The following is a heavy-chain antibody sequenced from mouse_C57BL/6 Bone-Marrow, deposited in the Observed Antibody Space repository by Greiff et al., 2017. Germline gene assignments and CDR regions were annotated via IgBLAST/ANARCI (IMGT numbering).Heavy chain of an antibody. CDR2: IYPGDGDT. J-gene: IGHJ1*03. D-gene: IGHD1-1*01. V-gene: IGHV1-80*01. CDR1: GYAFSSYW. Sequence: QVQLQQSGAELVKPGASVKISCKASGYAFSSYWMNWVKQRPGKGLEWIGQIYPGDGDTNYNGKFKGKATLTADKSSSTAYMQLSSLTSEDSAVYFCATRGIYYYGSSYWYFDVWGTGTTVTVSS. CDR3: ATRGIYYYGSSYWYFDV.